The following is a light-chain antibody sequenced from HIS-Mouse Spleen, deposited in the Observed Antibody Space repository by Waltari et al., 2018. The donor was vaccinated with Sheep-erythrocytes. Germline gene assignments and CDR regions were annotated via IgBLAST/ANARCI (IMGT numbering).Light chain of an antibody. J-gene: IGLJ1*01. CDR1: SSVFGGYNY. Sequence: QSALTQPRSVSGSPGQSVTISCTGTSSVFGGYNYVSWYQQPPGKALTLMTYDVSKPPSGVPDRFSGSKSGNTASLTISGLQAEDEADYYCCSYAGSYNHVFATGTKVTVL. CDR3: CSYAGSYNHV. V-gene: IGLV2-11*01. CDR2: DVS.